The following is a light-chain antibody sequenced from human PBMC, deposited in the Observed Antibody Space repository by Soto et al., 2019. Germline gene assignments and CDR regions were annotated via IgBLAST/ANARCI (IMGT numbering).Light chain of an antibody. CDR2: ELS. J-gene: IGKJ5*01. CDR1: QSVASY. V-gene: IGKV3-11*01. CDR3: QQRRGCPIT. Sequence: ENVLSQCPATLSLSPGERATLSCRASQSVASYLDWYQQKPGQAPRLLIYELSNRASGIAARFSGSGSGTDFTLTISSLQPEDFATYYCQQRRGCPITFGQGTRLEIK.